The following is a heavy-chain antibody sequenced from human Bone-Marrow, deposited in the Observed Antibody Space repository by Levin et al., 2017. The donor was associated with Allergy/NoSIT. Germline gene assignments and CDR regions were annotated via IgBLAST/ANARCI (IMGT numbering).Heavy chain of an antibody. CDR1: GFTFSSYA. D-gene: IGHD4-11*01. CDR2: ISYDGSNK. V-gene: IGHV3-30*04. CDR3: ARDFPLPTAAGDYYYYGMDG. J-gene: IGHJ6*02. Sequence: PGGSLRLSCAASGFTFSSYAMHWVRQAPGKGLEWVAVISYDGSNKYYADSVKGRFTISRDNSKNTLYLQMNSLRAEDTAVYYCARDFPLPTAAGDYYYYGMDGWGQGTTVTVSS.